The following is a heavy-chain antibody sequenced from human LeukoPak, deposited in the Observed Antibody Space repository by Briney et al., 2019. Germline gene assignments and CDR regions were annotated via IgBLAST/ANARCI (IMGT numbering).Heavy chain of an antibody. D-gene: IGHD2-2*01. CDR1: GGSISSYY. CDR3: ARVVGYCSSTSCYFWFDP. CDR2: IYTSGST. J-gene: IGHJ5*02. V-gene: IGHV4-4*07. Sequence: SETLSLTCTVSGGSISSYYWSWIRQPAGKGLEWIGRIYTSGSTNYNPSLKSRVTMSVGTSKNQFSLKLSSVTAADTAVYYCARVVGYCSSTSCYFWFDPWGQGTLVTVSS.